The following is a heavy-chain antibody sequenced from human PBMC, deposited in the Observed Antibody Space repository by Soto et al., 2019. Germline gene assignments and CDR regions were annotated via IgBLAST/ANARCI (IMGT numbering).Heavy chain of an antibody. CDR2: IIPIFGTA. J-gene: IGHJ6*02. Sequence: SVKVSWKASGGTFSSYAISWVRQAPGQGLEWMGGIIPIFGTANYAQKFQGRVTITADESTSTAYMELSSLRSEDTAVYYCARAPGINGGYYYYGMDVWGQGTTVTVSS. V-gene: IGHV1-69*13. D-gene: IGHD4-17*01. CDR3: ARAPGINGGYYYYGMDV. CDR1: GGTFSSYA.